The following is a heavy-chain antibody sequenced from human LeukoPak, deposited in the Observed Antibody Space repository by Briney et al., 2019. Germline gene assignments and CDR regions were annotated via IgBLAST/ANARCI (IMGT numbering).Heavy chain of an antibody. J-gene: IGHJ4*02. CDR2: ISGSGGST. V-gene: IGHV3-23*01. CDR3: AGGLGRIYRSGGGDY. CDR1: GFIFSSYA. Sequence: GGSLRLSCAASGFIFSSYAMGWVRQAPGKGQEWVSAISGSGGSTYYADSVEGRFSSSRDNSKNTLYLQMNSLRAEDTAVYYCAGGLGRIYRSGGGDYWGQGTLVTVSS. D-gene: IGHD3-16*02.